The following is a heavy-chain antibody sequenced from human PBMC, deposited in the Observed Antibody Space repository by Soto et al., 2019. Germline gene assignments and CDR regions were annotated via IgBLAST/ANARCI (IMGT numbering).Heavy chain of an antibody. J-gene: IGHJ6*02. Sequence: GGSLRFSCAASGFTFSSYWMSWVRQAPGKGLEWVANIKQDGSEKYYVDSVKGRFTISRDNAKNSLYLQMNSLRAEDTAVYYCARENYYGSGSYYNPRYYYGMDVWGQGTTVTVSS. CDR3: ARENYYGSGSYYNPRYYYGMDV. CDR2: IKQDGSEK. CDR1: GFTFSSYW. D-gene: IGHD3-10*01. V-gene: IGHV3-7*01.